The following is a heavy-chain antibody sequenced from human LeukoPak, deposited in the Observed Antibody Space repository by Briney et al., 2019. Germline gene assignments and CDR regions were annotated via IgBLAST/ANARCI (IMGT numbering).Heavy chain of an antibody. J-gene: IGHJ4*02. D-gene: IGHD1-26*01. CDR1: GFTFSSYA. Sequence: GRSLRLSCAASGFTFSSYAMHWVRQAPGKGLEWVAVISYDGSNKYYADSVKGRFTISRDNSKNTLYLQMNSLRAEDTAVYYCAGDRVGATDYFDYRGQGTLVTVSS. CDR3: AGDRVGATDYFDY. CDR2: ISYDGSNK. V-gene: IGHV3-30-3*01.